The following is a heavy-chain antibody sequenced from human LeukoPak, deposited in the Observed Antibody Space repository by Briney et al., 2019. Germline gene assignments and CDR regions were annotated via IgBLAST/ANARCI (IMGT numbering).Heavy chain of an antibody. V-gene: IGHV3-30*04. CDR1: GFTFSSYA. CDR3: ARDLHYYGSGP. CDR2: ISYDGSNK. Sequence: PGGSLRLSCAASGFTFSSYAMHWVRQAPGKGLEWVAVISYDGSNKDYADSVQGRVTISRDNSKNSLYLQMESLRVEDTAVYYCARDLHYYGSGPWGQGTLVTVSS. D-gene: IGHD3-10*01. J-gene: IGHJ5*02.